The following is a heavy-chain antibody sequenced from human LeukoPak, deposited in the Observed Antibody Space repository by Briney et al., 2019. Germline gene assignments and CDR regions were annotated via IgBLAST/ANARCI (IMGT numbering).Heavy chain of an antibody. Sequence: SETLSLTCDVSGGSITSGTYYWSWIRQPPGKGLEWIGYILHSGSTYQNPSLKSRVTISVDTSKSQLSLKLSSVTAADTAVYYCARTRDFWNGYFDYWGQGTLVTVSS. CDR1: GGSITSGTYY. D-gene: IGHD3-3*01. V-gene: IGHV4-30-2*01. CDR2: ILHSGST. J-gene: IGHJ4*02. CDR3: ARTRDFWNGYFDY.